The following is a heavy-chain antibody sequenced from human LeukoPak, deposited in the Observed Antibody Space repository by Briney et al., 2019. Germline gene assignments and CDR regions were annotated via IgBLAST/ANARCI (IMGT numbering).Heavy chain of an antibody. CDR2: ISSSSSNI. Sequence: PGGSLRLSCAASGFTFTSYSMNWVRQAPGKGLEWVSSISSSSSNIYYADSVKGRFTISRDNAKNSLYLQMNSLRVEDTAVYYCARCTTGRTFGSLREIKRSREIDYWGQGTLVTVSS. D-gene: IGHD1-1*01. V-gene: IGHV3-21*01. CDR3: ARCTTGRTFGSLREIKRSREIDY. J-gene: IGHJ4*02. CDR1: GFTFTSYS.